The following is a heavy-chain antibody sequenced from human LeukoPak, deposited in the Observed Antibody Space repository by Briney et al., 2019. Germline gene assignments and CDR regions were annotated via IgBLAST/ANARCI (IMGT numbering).Heavy chain of an antibody. J-gene: IGHJ4*02. V-gene: IGHV1-18*01. CDR2: ISAYNSNT. D-gene: IGHD2-2*01. CDR1: GYTFTSYG. CDR3: ARGIGYCSSTSCYAFDY. Sequence: GASVKVSCKASGYTFTSYGISWVRQAPGQGLEWMGWISAYNSNTNYAQKLQGRVTMTTDTSTSTAYMELRSLRSDDTAVYYCARGIGYCSSTSCYAFDYWGQGTLVTVSS.